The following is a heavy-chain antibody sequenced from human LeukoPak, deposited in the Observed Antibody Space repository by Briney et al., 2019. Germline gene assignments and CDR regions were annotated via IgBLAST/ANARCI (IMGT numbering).Heavy chain of an antibody. D-gene: IGHD5-18*01. J-gene: IGHJ4*02. CDR2: IYYSGTI. Sequence: SETLSLTCSVSGASIGSSNNYWAWIRQPPGKGLEWIGTIYYSGTIYYNPSLRSRVTISIDTSRNQFSLKLNSVTAADTAVYCCARKPGYSHGFVYFDSWGQGSLVTVSS. CDR1: GASIGSSNNY. CDR3: ARKPGYSHGFVYFDS. V-gene: IGHV4-39*01.